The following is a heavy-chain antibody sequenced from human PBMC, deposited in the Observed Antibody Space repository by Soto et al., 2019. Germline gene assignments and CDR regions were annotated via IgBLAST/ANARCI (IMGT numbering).Heavy chain of an antibody. Sequence: SETLSLTCADYGGSFSGYYWSWIRQPPGKGLEWIGEVNHSGSTNYNPSLKSRVTISVDTSKNQFSLKLSSVTAADTAVYYCARERSSSWYTSSYAEGMEVWGQGTTVTVSS. V-gene: IGHV4-34*01. J-gene: IGHJ6*02. CDR3: ARERSSSWYTSSYAEGMEV. D-gene: IGHD6-13*01. CDR2: VNHSGST. CDR1: GGSFSGYY.